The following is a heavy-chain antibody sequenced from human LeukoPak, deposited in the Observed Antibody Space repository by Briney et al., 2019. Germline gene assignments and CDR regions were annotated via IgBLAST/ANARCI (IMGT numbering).Heavy chain of an antibody. D-gene: IGHD5-18*01. CDR3: ARGYSYGFLSSDY. CDR2: TYYSGST. J-gene: IGHJ4*02. Sequence: PSETLSLTCTVSGGSISSYYWSWIRQPPGKGLEWIGYTYYSGSTNYNPSLKSRVTISVDTSKNQFSLKLSSVTAADTAVYYCARGYSYGFLSSDYWGQGTLVTVSS. CDR1: GGSISSYY. V-gene: IGHV4-59*01.